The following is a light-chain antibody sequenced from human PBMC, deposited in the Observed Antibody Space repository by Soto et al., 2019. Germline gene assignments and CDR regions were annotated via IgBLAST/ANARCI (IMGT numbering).Light chain of an antibody. J-gene: IGLJ1*01. V-gene: IGLV2-14*01. CDR1: SSDVGAYNY. Sequence: QAVVTQPASVSGSPGQSITISCTGTSSDVGAYNYVSWYQQYPGTAPKLMIYDVSNRPSGVSNRFSGSKYGNTASLTISGLQAEDEADYYCSSYTSSSTPYVFGSGTKLTVL. CDR2: DVS. CDR3: SSYTSSSTPYV.